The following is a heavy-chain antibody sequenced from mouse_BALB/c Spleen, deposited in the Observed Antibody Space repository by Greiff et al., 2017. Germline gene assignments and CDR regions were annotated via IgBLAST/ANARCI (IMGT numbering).Heavy chain of an antibody. CDR3: ARSIFYFDY. Sequence: VKLQESGAELAKPGASVKMSCKASGYTFTSYWMHWVKQRPGQGLEWIGYINPSTGYIEYNQKFKDKATLTADKSSSTAYMQLSSLTSEDSAVYYCARSIFYFDYWGQGTTLTVSS. V-gene: IGHV1-7*01. D-gene: IGHD2-10*02. J-gene: IGHJ2*01. CDR2: INPSTGYI. CDR1: GYTFTSYW.